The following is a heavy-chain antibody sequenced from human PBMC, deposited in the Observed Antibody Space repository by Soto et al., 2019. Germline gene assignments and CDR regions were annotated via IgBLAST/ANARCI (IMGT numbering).Heavy chain of an antibody. Sequence: SGPTLVNPTQTLTLTCTFSGFSLSTSGVGVGWIRQPPGKALEWLALIYWDDDKRYSPSLKSRLTITKDTSKNQVVLTMTNMDPVDTATYYCAHRPDPFPFHSGSWYGWFDPWGQGTLVTVSS. D-gene: IGHD6-13*01. CDR2: IYWDDDK. V-gene: IGHV2-5*02. CDR1: GFSLSTSGVG. CDR3: AHRPDPFPFHSGSWYGWFDP. J-gene: IGHJ5*02.